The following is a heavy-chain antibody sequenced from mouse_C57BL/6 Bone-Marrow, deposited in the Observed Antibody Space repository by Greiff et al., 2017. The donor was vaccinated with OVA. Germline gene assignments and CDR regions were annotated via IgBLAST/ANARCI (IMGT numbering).Heavy chain of an antibody. Sequence: EVKVVESGGDLVKPGGSLKLSCAASGFTFSSYGMSWVRQTPDKRLEWVATISSGGSYTYYPDSVKGRFTISRDNAKNTLYLQMSSLKSEDTAMYYCARGITTVVAKAYWGQGTLVTVSA. CDR3: ARGITTVVAKAY. V-gene: IGHV5-6*01. J-gene: IGHJ3*01. CDR2: ISSGGSYT. D-gene: IGHD1-1*01. CDR1: GFTFSSYG.